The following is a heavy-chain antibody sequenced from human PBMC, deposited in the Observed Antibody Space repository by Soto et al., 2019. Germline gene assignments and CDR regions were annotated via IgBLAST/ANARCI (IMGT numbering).Heavy chain of an antibody. CDR2: ISYTGST. V-gene: IGHV4-39*01. D-gene: IGHD4-17*01. J-gene: IGHJ4*02. CDR1: GDSMSSSAYY. CDR3: ARTSVTSNPNFEY. Sequence: SETLSLTCTVSGDSMSSSAYYWGWIRQPPGKGLAWIGSISYTGSTYYNPSLKSRVTISVDTSKNQFSLKLNSVTAADAAVYYCARTSVTSNPNFEYWGQGTLVTVSS.